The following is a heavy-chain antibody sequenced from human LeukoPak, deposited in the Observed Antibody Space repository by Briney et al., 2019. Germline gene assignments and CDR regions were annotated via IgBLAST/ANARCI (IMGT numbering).Heavy chain of an antibody. CDR2: ISGSGGST. V-gene: IGHV3-23*01. D-gene: IGHD3-10*01. CDR1: GFTFSSYA. CDR3: AKTRRLLWFGELFGAFDI. Sequence: GGSLRLPCAASGFTFSSYAMSWVRQAPGKGLEWVSAISGSGGSTYYADSVKGRFTISRYNSKNTLYLQMNSLRAEDTAVYYCAKTRRLLWFGELFGAFDIWGQGTMVTVSS. J-gene: IGHJ3*02.